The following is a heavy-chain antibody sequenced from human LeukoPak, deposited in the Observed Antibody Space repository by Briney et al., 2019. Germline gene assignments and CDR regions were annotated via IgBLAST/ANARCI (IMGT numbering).Heavy chain of an antibody. CDR2: INHSGST. D-gene: IGHD3-22*01. CDR1: GGSFSGYY. V-gene: IGHV4-34*09. Sequence: SETLSLTCAVYGGSFSGYYWSWIRQPPGKGLVWIGEINHSGSTNYNPSLKSRVTISVDTSKNQFSLKLSSVTAADTAVYYCARAGYYDSSGYRIWGQGTMVTVSS. J-gene: IGHJ3*02. CDR3: ARAGYYDSSGYRI.